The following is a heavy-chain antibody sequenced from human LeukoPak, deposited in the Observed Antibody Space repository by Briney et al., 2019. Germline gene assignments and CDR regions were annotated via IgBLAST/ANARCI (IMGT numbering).Heavy chain of an antibody. CDR2: IRSKAYGGTT. D-gene: IGHD3-10*01. V-gene: IGHV3-49*03. Sequence: PGGSLRLSCTASGFTFGDYAMSWFRQAPGKGLEWVGFIRSKAYGGTTEYAASVKGRFTISRGDPKSIAYLQMNSLKTEDTAVYYCTRAVGDWRGLIRGYWGQGTLVTVSS. J-gene: IGHJ4*02. CDR1: GFTFGDYA. CDR3: TRAVGDWRGLIRGY.